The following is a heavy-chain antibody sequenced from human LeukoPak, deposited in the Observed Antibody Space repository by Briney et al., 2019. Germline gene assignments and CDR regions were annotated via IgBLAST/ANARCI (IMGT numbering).Heavy chain of an antibody. J-gene: IGHJ3*02. D-gene: IGHD6-19*01. Sequence: PSETLSLTCTVSGGSISSYYWTWIRQPPGKGLEWIGYLYYSGSTNYNPSLESRVTISVDTSKNQFSLKLSSVTPEDTAVYYCAREYTSGWPNDALDIWGQGTMVTVSS. CDR2: LYYSGST. CDR3: AREYTSGWPNDALDI. CDR1: GGSISSYY. V-gene: IGHV4-59*12.